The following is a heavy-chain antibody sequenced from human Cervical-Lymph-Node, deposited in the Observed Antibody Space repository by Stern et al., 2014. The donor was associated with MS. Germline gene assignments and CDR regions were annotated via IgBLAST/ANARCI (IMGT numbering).Heavy chain of an antibody. D-gene: IGHD1-26*01. J-gene: IGHJ4*02. CDR1: GFVFRRYA. CDR3: AKGGSGSYLD. CDR2: ISYDGRDK. V-gene: IGHV3-30*04. Sequence: VPLVESGGDVVQPGRSLRLSCAASGFVFRRYALHWVRQAPGKGLEWVALISYDGRDKYYTDSVKGRFTVSRDNSNNTVDLEMNSLRLEDTAVYYCAKGGSGSYLDWGQGSLVTVSS.